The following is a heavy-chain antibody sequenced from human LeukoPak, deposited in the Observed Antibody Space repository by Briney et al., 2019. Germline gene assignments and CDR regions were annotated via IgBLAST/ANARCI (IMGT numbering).Heavy chain of an antibody. CDR1: GFTFSSYA. D-gene: IGHD3-3*01. Sequence: PGGSLRLSCAASGFTFSSYAMHWVRQAPGKGLEWVAVISYDRSNKYYADSVKGRFTISRDNSKNTLYLQMNSLRAEDTAVYYCARDPGRFLEWYVFDYWGQGTLVTVSS. CDR3: ARDPGRFLEWYVFDY. V-gene: IGHV3-30-3*01. J-gene: IGHJ4*02. CDR2: ISYDRSNK.